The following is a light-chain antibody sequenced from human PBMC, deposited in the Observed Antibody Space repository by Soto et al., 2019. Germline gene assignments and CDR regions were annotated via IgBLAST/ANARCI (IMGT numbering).Light chain of an antibody. J-gene: IGKJ1*01. CDR2: DTS. CDR1: QSVSSS. CDR3: QQYIDWPPVT. V-gene: IGKV3-15*01. Sequence: EIVVTQSPATLSVSPGERVTLSCSASQSVSSSLAWYQQRPGQAPRLLIYDTSTRAAGISARFSGSGSGTEFTLTMSSLQSEDFAVYYCQQYIDWPPVTFGQGTAVEIK.